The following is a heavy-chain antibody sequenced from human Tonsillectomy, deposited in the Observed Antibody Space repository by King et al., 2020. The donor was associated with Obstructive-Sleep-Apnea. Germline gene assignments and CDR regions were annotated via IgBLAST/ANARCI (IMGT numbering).Heavy chain of an antibody. V-gene: IGHV3-30*04. CDR3: ARERLEMATNYGMDV. CDR2: ISYDGSNK. J-gene: IGHJ6*02. Sequence: VQLVESGGGVVQPGRSLRLSCAASGFSFSTYAMYWVRQAPGKGLEWVALISYDGSNKYYADSVQGRFTISRDNSKNTLYLQMNSLRAEDTAVYHCARERLEMATNYGMDVWGQGTTVTVSS. CDR1: GFSFSTYA. D-gene: IGHD5-24*01.